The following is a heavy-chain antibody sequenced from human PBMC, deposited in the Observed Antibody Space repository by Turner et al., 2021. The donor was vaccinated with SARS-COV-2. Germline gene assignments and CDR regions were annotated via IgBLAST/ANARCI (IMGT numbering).Heavy chain of an antibody. D-gene: IGHD3-22*01. Sequence: QVQLQESGPGLVKPSENLSLPCTVSGSSISSYYWNWIRQPPGKGLEWIGYIYYSGNTNYNPSLKSRVTISEDTSKNQFSLKLSSVTAADTAVYFCARQTSEYYDDRSGYDGRLYYFDYWGQGSLVTVSS. J-gene: IGHJ4*02. V-gene: IGHV4-59*08. CDR1: GSSISSYY. CDR3: ARQTSEYYDDRSGYDGRLYYFDY. CDR2: IYYSGNT.